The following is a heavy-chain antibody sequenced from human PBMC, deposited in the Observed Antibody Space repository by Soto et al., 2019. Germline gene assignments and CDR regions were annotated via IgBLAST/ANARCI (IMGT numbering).Heavy chain of an antibody. D-gene: IGHD2-15*01. CDR3: AHRQTGRCSGGICYSWFAP. J-gene: IGHJ5*02. Sequence: QITLKESGPTLVKPTQTLTLTCTFSGFSLSTSGVGVGWIRQPPGKALEWLALIYWDDDKRYSPSLKSRLTITKDTSKYPVVLTMTSMDPVDTTTYFCAHRQTGRCSGGICYSWFAPWGQGTLVTVSS. CDR2: IYWDDDK. CDR1: GFSLSTSGVG. V-gene: IGHV2-5*02.